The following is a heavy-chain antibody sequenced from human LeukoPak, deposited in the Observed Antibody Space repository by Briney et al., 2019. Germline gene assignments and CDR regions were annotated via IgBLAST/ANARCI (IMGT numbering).Heavy chain of an antibody. Sequence: GASVKVSCKASGYTFTGYYMHWVRQAPGQGLEWMGWINPNSGATNYAQKFQGRVTMTRETSISTAYMELSRLRSDDTAVYYCARGIRVPYYFDYWGQGTLVTVSS. V-gene: IGHV1-2*02. J-gene: IGHJ4*02. CDR3: ARGIRVPYYFDY. CDR2: INPNSGAT. D-gene: IGHD3-3*02. CDR1: GYTFTGYY.